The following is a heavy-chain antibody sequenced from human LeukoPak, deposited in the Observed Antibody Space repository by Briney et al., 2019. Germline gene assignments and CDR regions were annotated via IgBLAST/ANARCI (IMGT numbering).Heavy chain of an antibody. D-gene: IGHD2-2*01. CDR3: AKDGLGYCSSTSCIRTHFDY. Sequence: GGSLRLSCAAPGFTFSSYGMHWVRQAPGKGLEWVAFIRYDGSNKYYADSVKGRFTISRDNSKNTLYLQMNSLRAEDTAVYYCAKDGLGYCSSTSCIRTHFDYWGQGTLVTASS. J-gene: IGHJ4*02. CDR2: IRYDGSNK. CDR1: GFTFSSYG. V-gene: IGHV3-30*02.